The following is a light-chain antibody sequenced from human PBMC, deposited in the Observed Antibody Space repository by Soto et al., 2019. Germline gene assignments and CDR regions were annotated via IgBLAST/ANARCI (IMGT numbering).Light chain of an antibody. CDR1: QGISSY. CDR2: AAS. CDR3: QHLNSYPFT. J-gene: IGKJ3*01. V-gene: IGKV1-9*01. Sequence: IQLTQSPSSLSASVGDRVTITCRASQGISSYLAWYQQKPGRAPKLLIYAASTLQSGVPSRFSCSGSGTDFTLTISSLQPQDFATYYCQHLNSYPFTFGPGTKVDIK.